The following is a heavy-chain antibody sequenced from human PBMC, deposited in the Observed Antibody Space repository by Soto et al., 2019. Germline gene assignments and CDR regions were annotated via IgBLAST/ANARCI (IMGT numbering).Heavy chain of an antibody. CDR3: ARGYTSGWYMNN. CDR2: IYPGGGST. CDR1: GYTFTSYY. D-gene: IGHD6-19*01. V-gene: IGHV1-46*01. Sequence: QVQLVQSGAEVKKPGASVKVSCKASGYTFTSYYIHWVRQAPGQGLEWMGIIYPGGGSTSYAQKFQGRVTMTRDTSTSTVYMEVSSLRSEDTAVYYCARGYTSGWYMNNWGQGTRVSVSS. J-gene: IGHJ4*02.